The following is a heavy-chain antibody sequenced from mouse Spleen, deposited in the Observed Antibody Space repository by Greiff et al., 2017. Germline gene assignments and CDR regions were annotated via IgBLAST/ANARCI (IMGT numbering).Heavy chain of an antibody. Sequence: EVKLVESGGGLVKPGGSLKLSCAASGFTFSSYAMSWVRQTPEKRLEWVATISSGGSYTYYPDSVKGRFTISRDNAKNTLYLQMSSLRSEDTAMYYCARHAVGSGTFHWYFDVWGAGTTVTVSS. CDR3: ARHAVGSGTFHWYFDV. CDR2: ISSGGSYT. CDR1: GFTFSSYA. J-gene: IGHJ1*01. D-gene: IGHD1-1*01. V-gene: IGHV5-9-3*01.